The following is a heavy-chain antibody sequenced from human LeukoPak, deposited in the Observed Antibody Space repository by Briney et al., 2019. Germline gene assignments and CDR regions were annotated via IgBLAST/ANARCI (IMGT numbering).Heavy chain of an antibody. V-gene: IGHV1-3*01. CDR1: GYTFTSYA. D-gene: IGHD3-10*01. J-gene: IGHJ4*02. CDR2: INAGNGNT. Sequence: ASVKVSCKASGYTFTSYAMHWVRQAPGQRLEWMGWINAGNGNTKYSQKFQGRVTITRDTSASTAYMELSSLRSEDTAVYYCARFGSGSYWNFDYWGQGTLVTVSS. CDR3: ARFGSGSYWNFDY.